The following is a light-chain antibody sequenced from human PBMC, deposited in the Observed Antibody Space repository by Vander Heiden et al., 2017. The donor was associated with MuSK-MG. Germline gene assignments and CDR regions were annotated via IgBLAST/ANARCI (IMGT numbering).Light chain of an antibody. CDR3: RQYEVLPLT. CDR2: DAS. V-gene: IGKV1-33*01. CDR1: QGIRNS. Sequence: DIQMTQSPSALSASVGDRVTITCQASQGIRNSLSWYPQKPGRGPKLLIYDASNFEPGVPARYSGSGSGRDFSLSIASLEGEDFAVYYCRQYEVLPLTFGGGTKLDMK. J-gene: IGKJ4*01.